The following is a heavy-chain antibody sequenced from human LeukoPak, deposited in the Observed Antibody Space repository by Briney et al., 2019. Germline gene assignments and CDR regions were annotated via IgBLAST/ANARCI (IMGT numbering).Heavy chain of an antibody. CDR2: ISIGSSTR. CDR1: GFTFTSYS. Sequence: PGGSLRLSCAASGFTFTSYSMNWVRQAPGKGLEWVSYISIGSSTRYYADSVKGRFTISRDNAKNSLYLQMNSLRDEDTAVYYCARGGRVNWFGEFRYYFDYWGQGTPVTVSS. CDR3: ARGGRVNWFGEFRYYFDY. D-gene: IGHD3-10*01. J-gene: IGHJ4*02. V-gene: IGHV3-48*02.